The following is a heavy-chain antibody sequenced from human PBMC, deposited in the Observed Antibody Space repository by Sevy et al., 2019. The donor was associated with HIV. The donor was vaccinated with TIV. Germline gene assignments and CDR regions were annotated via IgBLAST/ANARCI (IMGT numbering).Heavy chain of an antibody. D-gene: IGHD3-16*01. CDR1: GFTFTSYT. J-gene: IGHJ4*02. CDR3: ARDEGGYDPLDY. V-gene: IGHV3-21*01. Sequence: GGSLRLSCATSGFTFTSYTMNWVRQAPGKGLEWVSSISYSAEYIYYADSVKGRFTISRDKAKNSLFLQMNSLRVEDTAVYYCARDEGGYDPLDYWGQGTLVTVSS. CDR2: ISYSAEYI.